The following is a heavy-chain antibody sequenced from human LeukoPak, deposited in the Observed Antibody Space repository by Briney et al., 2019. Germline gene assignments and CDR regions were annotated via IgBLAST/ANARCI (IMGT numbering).Heavy chain of an antibody. CDR1: GGSISTNNYY. J-gene: IGHJ4*02. V-gene: IGHV4-39*01. D-gene: IGHD3-22*01. Sequence: SETLSLTCTVSGGSISTNNYYWGWIRQPPGKGLEWIGSIYYSGSTYYNPSLKSRLTISLDTSKNQFSLNLSSVTAADTAVYYCAGHEDGYYYDSIGYSFDNWGQGTLVTVSS. CDR2: IYYSGST. CDR3: AGHEDGYYYDSIGYSFDN.